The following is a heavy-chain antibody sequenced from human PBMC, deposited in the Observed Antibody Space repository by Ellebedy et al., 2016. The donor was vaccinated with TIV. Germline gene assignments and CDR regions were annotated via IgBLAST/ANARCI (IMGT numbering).Heavy chain of an antibody. CDR2: IRSKAYGGTT. Sequence: GGSLRLSCTASGFTFGDYAMSWVRQAPGKGLEWVGFIRSKAYGGTTEYAASVKGRFTISRDDSKSFAYLQMNSLKTEDTAVYYCTRDRAYYDSSGYPSLWGQGTLVTVSS. J-gene: IGHJ4*02. CDR3: TRDRAYYDSSGYPSL. CDR1: GFTFGDYA. V-gene: IGHV3-49*04. D-gene: IGHD3-22*01.